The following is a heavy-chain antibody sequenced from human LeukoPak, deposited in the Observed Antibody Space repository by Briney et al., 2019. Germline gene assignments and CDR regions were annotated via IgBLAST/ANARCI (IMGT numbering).Heavy chain of an antibody. V-gene: IGHV1-8*01. CDR1: GYTFTTYD. D-gene: IGHD3-10*01. Sequence: ASVKVSCKASGYTFTTYDINWVRQATGQGLEWMGWLNPNSGNTGYAQKFQGRVSMTRSTSISTAYMELSSLRSEDTAVYYCATLFITMVRGVRGSDYWGQGTLVTVSS. CDR3: ATLFITMVRGVRGSDY. J-gene: IGHJ4*02. CDR2: LNPNSGNT.